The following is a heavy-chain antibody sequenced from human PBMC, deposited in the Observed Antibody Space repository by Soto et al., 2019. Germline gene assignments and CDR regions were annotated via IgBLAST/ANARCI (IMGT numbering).Heavy chain of an antibody. CDR3: ARAVVVVPAAMGWFDP. D-gene: IGHD2-2*01. CDR1: GGTFSSYT. CDR2: IIPIFGTA. V-gene: IGHV1-69*13. J-gene: IGHJ5*02. Sequence: SVKVSCKASGGTFSSYTISWVRQAPGQGLEWMGGIIPIFGTANYAQKFQGRVTITADESTSTAYMELSSLRSEDTAVYYCARAVVVVPAAMGWFDPWGQGTLVTVSS.